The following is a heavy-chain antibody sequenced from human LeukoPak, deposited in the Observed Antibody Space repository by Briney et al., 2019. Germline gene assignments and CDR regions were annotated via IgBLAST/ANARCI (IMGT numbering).Heavy chain of an antibody. CDR2: IYRGGST. J-gene: IGHJ1*01. CDR3: ARTDETAPAEDFQH. CDR1: ELSVRSNY. D-gene: IGHD2-21*02. Sequence: PGGSLRLSCAASELSVRSNYMSELRQAPEKGLEWVSVIYRGGSTYYAHSVKGRFTISRDNAQNTLYLQMNGLRADDPAVYYCARTDETAPAEDFQHWGQGTMVTVSS. V-gene: IGHV3-53*01.